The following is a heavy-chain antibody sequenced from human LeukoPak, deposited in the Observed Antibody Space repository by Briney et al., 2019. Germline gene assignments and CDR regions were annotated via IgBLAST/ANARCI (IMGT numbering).Heavy chain of an antibody. Sequence: SESLSLTCAVYGGSFSGYYWSWVRQPPGKGLEWIGEINHSGSTNYNPSLKSRATISVDTSKNQFSLKLSSVTAADTAVYHCARSIRPAVTMVRGAPDVWGQGTTVTVSS. CDR3: ARSIRPAVTMVRGAPDV. D-gene: IGHD3-10*01. V-gene: IGHV4-34*01. J-gene: IGHJ6*02. CDR2: INHSGST. CDR1: GGSFSGYY.